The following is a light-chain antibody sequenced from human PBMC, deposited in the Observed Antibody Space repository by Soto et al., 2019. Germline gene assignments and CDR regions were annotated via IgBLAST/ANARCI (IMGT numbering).Light chain of an antibody. V-gene: IGKV1-33*01. CDR1: QDISNY. J-gene: IGKJ5*01. CDR3: QQYDSFPT. Sequence: DMQLTQSPSSLSASVGDRVTITCQASQDISNYLNWYQQKPGKAPKLLIYDTSSMETGVPSRFSGRGSGTNFTLTISSLQPEDVGTYYCQQYDSFPTFGQGTRLEIK. CDR2: DTS.